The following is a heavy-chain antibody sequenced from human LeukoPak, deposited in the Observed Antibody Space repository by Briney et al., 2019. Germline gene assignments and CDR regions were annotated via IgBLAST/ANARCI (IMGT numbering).Heavy chain of an antibody. Sequence: SVKVSCKASGGTFSSYAISWVRQAPGQGLEWMGGIIPIFGTANYAQKFQGRVTITTDESTSTAYMELSSLSSEDTAVYYCARAAGSLNYYYYMDVWGKGTTVTVSS. CDR3: ARAAGSLNYYYYMDV. CDR1: GGTFSSYA. D-gene: IGHD6-13*01. V-gene: IGHV1-69*05. CDR2: IIPIFGTA. J-gene: IGHJ6*03.